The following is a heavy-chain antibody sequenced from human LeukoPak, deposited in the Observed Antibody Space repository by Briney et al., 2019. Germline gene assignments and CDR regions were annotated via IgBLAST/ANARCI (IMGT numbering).Heavy chain of an antibody. J-gene: IGHJ6*03. CDR1: GGTFSTYA. Sequence: ASVKVSYKASGGTFSTYAISWVRQAPGQGLEWMGGIIPIFGTVNYAQKFQGRVTITADESTSTAYMELSSLRSEDTAVYFCARTPRTYYYYMDVWGKGTTVTISS. CDR2: IIPIFGTV. V-gene: IGHV1-69*01. CDR3: ARTPRTYYYYMDV. D-gene: IGHD2-15*01.